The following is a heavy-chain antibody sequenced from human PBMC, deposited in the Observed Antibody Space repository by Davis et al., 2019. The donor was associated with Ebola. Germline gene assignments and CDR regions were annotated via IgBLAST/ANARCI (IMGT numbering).Heavy chain of an antibody. CDR2: NNAGNGNT. CDR1: LYTFIRHY. CDR3: ARGRTLSRYDSSGYYYYYGMDV. V-gene: IGHV1/OR15-3*02. J-gene: IGHJ6*04. D-gene: IGHD3-22*01. Sequence: SVPVSRLASLYTFIRHYMHRLRLAPGHRPDWIGWNNAGNGNTKYLQKLQGRVTITRATSASTAYMELSSLRSEDTAVYYCARGRTLSRYDSSGYYYYYGMDVWGKGTTVTVSS.